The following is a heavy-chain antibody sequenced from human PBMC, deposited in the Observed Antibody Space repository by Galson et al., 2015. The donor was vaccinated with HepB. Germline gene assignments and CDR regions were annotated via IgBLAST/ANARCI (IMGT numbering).Heavy chain of an antibody. CDR3: ARDPRGVITRFDY. J-gene: IGHJ4*02. Sequence: SVKVSCKASGGTFSSYAISWVPQAPGQGLEWMGRIIPILGIANYAQKFQGRVTITADKSTSTAYMALSSLRSEDTAVYYCARDPRGVITRFDYWGQGTLVTVSS. CDR2: IIPILGIA. V-gene: IGHV1-69*04. CDR1: GGTFSSYA. D-gene: IGHD3-10*01.